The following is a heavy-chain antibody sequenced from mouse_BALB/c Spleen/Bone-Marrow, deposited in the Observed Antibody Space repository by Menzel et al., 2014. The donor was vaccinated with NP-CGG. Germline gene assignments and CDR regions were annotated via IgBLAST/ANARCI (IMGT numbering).Heavy chain of an antibody. V-gene: IGHV1S127*01. D-gene: IGHD1-1*01. CDR3: TRWGTTVVAYYAMDY. J-gene: IGHJ4*01. Sequence: QVQLKQSRAELVKPGASVKMSCKASGYTFTSYWMHWVKQRPGQGLEWIGVIDPSDSYTSYNQKSKGKATLTVDTSSSTAYMQLSSLTSEDSAVYYCTRWGTTVVAYYAMDYWGQGTSVTVSS. CDR1: GYTFTSYW. CDR2: IDPSDSYT.